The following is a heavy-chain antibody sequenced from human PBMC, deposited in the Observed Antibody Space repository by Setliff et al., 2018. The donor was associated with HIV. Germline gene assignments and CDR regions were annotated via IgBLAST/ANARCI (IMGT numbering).Heavy chain of an antibody. V-gene: IGHV4-59*08. CDR1: GGSISSHH. D-gene: IGHD6-19*01. Sequence: SETLSLTCTVSGGSISSHHWTWIRQPPGKGLEWIGDIHYSGSTNYNSSLKSRVTITIDTSKNQFSLRLSSVTAADTAVYYCARSYSSGSRYFQRWGQGTLVTVSS. CDR3: ARSYSSGSRYFQR. CDR2: IHYSGST. J-gene: IGHJ1*01.